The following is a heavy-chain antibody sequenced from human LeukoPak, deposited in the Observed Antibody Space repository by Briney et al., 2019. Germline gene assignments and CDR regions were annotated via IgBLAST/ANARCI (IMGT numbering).Heavy chain of an antibody. CDR2: IYYSGST. CDR1: GGSISSYY. Sequence: PSETLSLTCTVSGGSISSYYWSWIRQPPGKGLEWIGYIYYSGSTNYNPSLKSRVTISVDTSKNQFSLKLSSVTAADTAVYYCARELKITFGGVIVSIFDYWGQGTLVTVSS. V-gene: IGHV4-59*12. D-gene: IGHD3-16*02. CDR3: ARELKITFGGVIVSIFDY. J-gene: IGHJ4*02.